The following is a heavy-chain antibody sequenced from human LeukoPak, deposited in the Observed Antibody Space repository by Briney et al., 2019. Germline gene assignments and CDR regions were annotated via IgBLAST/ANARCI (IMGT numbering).Heavy chain of an antibody. J-gene: IGHJ5*02. V-gene: IGHV3-21*01. D-gene: IGHD2-15*01. CDR3: ARDTILGDCSGGSCETST. Sequence: GGSLRLSCAAAGFTFSSYSMKWVRQAPGKGPEWVSSISRSSSYIYYADSVKGRFTISRDNAKNSLYLQMNSLRAEDTAVYYCARDTILGDCSGGSCETSTWGQGTLVTVSS. CDR2: ISRSSSYI. CDR1: GFTFSSYS.